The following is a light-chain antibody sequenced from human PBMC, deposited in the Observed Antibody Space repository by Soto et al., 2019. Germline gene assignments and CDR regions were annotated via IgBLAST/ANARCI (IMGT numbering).Light chain of an antibody. CDR1: QSVSSSY. V-gene: IGKV3-20*01. Sequence: EIVLTQSPGTLSLSPGERATLSCRASQSVSSSYLAWYQQKPGQAPRHLIYGGSSRATGIPDRFSGSESGTDFTVTISRLEPEDLGVYYCQQYGSSPWAFGQGTKVEIK. J-gene: IGKJ1*01. CDR2: GGS. CDR3: QQYGSSPWA.